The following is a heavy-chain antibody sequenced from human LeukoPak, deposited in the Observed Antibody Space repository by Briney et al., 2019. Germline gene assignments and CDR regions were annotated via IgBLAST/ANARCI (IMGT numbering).Heavy chain of an antibody. J-gene: IGHJ3*02. CDR2: ISGSGGST. CDR3: ARESTVAGPQGAFDI. CDR1: GFTFSSYA. Sequence: GGSLRLSCAASGFTFSSYAMSWVRQAPGKGLEWVSAISGSGGSTYYADSVKGRFTISRDNAKNSLYLQMNSLRAEDTAVYYCARESTVAGPQGAFDIWGQGTMVTVSS. V-gene: IGHV3-23*01. D-gene: IGHD6-19*01.